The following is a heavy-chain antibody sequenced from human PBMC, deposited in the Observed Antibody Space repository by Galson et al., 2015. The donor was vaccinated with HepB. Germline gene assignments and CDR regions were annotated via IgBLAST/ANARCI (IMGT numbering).Heavy chain of an antibody. J-gene: IGHJ6*02. D-gene: IGHD3-16*01. CDR2: INPNSGGT. CDR3: ARARLITSLWWDV. Sequence: SVKVSCKASGYTFTGYYMHWVRQAPGQGLEWMGWINPNSGGTNYAQKFQGWVTMTRDTSISTAYMELSRLRSDDTAVYYCARARLITSLWWDVWGQGTTVTVSS. V-gene: IGHV1-2*04. CDR1: GYTFTGYY.